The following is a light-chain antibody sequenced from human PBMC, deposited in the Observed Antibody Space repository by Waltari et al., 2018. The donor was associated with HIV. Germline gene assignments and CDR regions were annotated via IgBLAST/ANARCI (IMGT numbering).Light chain of an antibody. J-gene: IGLJ3*02. Sequence: QSVLTQPPSASGTPGQRVTISCSGSSSNIGSSYISWYQQLPGTAPKLLIYGNNPRPSGVPDRFSGSKSGTSASLAISGLRSEDEAEYYCAAWDDSLSGRVFGGGTKLTVL. CDR1: SSNIGSSY. CDR2: GNN. CDR3: AAWDDSLSGRV. V-gene: IGLV1-47*01.